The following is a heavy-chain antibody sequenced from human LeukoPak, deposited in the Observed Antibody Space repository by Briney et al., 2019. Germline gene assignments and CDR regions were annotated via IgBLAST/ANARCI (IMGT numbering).Heavy chain of an antibody. CDR2: IYYSGST. CDR1: GGSISSGDYY. Sequence: SQTLSLTCTVSGGSISSGDYYWSWIRQPPGKGLEWIGYIYYSGSTYYNPSLKSRVTISVDTSKNQFSLKLSSVTAADTAVYYCARGYDSGSYEPHSFDYWGQGTLVTVSP. V-gene: IGHV4-30-4*01. J-gene: IGHJ4*02. D-gene: IGHD1-26*01. CDR3: ARGYDSGSYEPHSFDY.